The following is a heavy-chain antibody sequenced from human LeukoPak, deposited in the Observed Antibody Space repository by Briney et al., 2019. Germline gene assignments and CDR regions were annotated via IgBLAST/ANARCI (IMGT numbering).Heavy chain of an antibody. J-gene: IGHJ6*04. V-gene: IGHV3-48*04. CDR2: ISSSGSTI. CDR3: AELGITMIGGV. Sequence: GGSLRLSCAASGFTFSSYCMNWVRQAPGKGLEWVSYISSSGSTIYYADSVKGRFTISRDNAKNSLQMNSLRAEDTAVYYCAELGITMIGGVWGKGTTVTISS. CDR1: GFTFSSYC. D-gene: IGHD3-10*02.